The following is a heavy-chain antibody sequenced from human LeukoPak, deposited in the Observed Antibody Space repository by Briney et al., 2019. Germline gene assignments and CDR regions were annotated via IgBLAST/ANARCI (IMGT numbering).Heavy chain of an antibody. J-gene: IGHJ5*01. CDR1: GGSFSGYY. CDR2: INHSGST. CDR3: AGSYYDILTGPNNWFDS. Sequence: SETLSLTCAVYGGSFSGYYWSWIRQPPGKGLEWIGEINHSGSTNYNPSLKSRVTISVDTSKNQFSLKLSSVTAADTAVYYCAGSYYDILTGPNNWFDSWGQGTLVTVSS. D-gene: IGHD3-9*01. V-gene: IGHV4-34*01.